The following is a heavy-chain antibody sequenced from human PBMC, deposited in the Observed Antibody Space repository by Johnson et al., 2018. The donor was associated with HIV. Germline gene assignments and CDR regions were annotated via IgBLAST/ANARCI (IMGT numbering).Heavy chain of an antibody. Sequence: QVQLVESGGGVVQPGRSLRLSCAASGFTFSSYAMHWVRQAPGKGLEWVAVIWYDGSNKYYADSVKGRFTISRDNSKNTLYLQMNSLRAEYTAVYYCAKGGRLTMIVVSDAFDIWGQGTMVTVSS. J-gene: IGHJ3*02. V-gene: IGHV3-33*06. CDR2: IWYDGSNK. CDR3: AKGGRLTMIVVSDAFDI. D-gene: IGHD3-22*01. CDR1: GFTFSSYA.